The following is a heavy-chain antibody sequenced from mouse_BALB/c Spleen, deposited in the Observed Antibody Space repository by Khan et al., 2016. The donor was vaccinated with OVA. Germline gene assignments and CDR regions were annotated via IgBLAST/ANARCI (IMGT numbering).Heavy chain of an antibody. CDR3: ARNYDYGDGLAY. J-gene: IGHJ3*01. CDR2: IWSGGTT. V-gene: IGHV2-2*02. D-gene: IGHD2-4*01. CDR1: GFSLTTYG. Sequence: QMQLEESGPGLVQPSQSLSITCTVSGFSLTTYGVHWVRQSPGKGLEWLGVIWSGGTTDYSAAFISRLSITKDNSKSQVFFKMNSLQANDTAIYYCARNYDYGDGLAYWGKGTLVTVSA.